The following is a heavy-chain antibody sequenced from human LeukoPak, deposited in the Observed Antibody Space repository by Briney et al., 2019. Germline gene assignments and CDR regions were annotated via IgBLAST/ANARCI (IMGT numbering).Heavy chain of an antibody. CDR3: ARSRHYYGSGSYYKVDAFDI. CDR2: ICYSGST. Sequence: SETLSLTCTVSGGSISSGDYYWSWIRQPPGKGLEWIGYICYSGSTYYNPSLKSRVTISVDTSKNQFSLKLSSVTAADTAVYYCARSRHYYGSGSYYKVDAFDIWGQGTMVTVSS. CDR1: GGSISSGDYY. J-gene: IGHJ3*02. D-gene: IGHD3-10*01. V-gene: IGHV4-30-4*01.